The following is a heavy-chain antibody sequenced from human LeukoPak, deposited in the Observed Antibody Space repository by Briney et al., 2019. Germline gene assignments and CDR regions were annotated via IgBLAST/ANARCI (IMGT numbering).Heavy chain of an antibody. J-gene: IGHJ5*02. CDR3: ARGRLTYYDFWSGYAPYNWFDP. CDR1: GYTFTSYD. CDR2: MNPNSGNT. V-gene: IGHV1-8*01. Sequence: ASVKVSCKASGYTFTSYDINWVRQATGQGLEWMGWMNPNSGNTGYAQKFQGRVTITRNTSISTDYMELSSLRSEDPAVYYCARGRLTYYDFWSGYAPYNWFDPWGQGTLVTVSS. D-gene: IGHD3-3*01.